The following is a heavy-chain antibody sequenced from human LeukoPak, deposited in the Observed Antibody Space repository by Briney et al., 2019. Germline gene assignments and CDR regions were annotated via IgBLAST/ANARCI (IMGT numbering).Heavy chain of an antibody. Sequence: SETLSLTCAVSGGSISNYYWSWIRQPPGKRLEWIGYIYYSGSTNYNPSLKSRVTISVDASKNQFYLKLTSVTAADTAVYYCARHGGWLAGARNWGQGTLVTVSS. D-gene: IGHD6-19*01. V-gene: IGHV4-59*08. CDR1: GGSISNYY. CDR3: ARHGGWLAGARN. CDR2: IYYSGST. J-gene: IGHJ4*02.